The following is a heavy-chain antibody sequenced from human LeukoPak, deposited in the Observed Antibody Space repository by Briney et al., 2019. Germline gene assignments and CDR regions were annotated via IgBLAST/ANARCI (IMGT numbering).Heavy chain of an antibody. D-gene: IGHD5-24*01. V-gene: IGHV3-33*01. Sequence: PGGSLRLSCAAPGFTFSSYGMHWVRQAPGKGLEWVAVIWYDGSNKYYADSVKGRFTISRDNSKNTLYLQMNSLRAEDTAVYYCARDGYTAGIDYWGQGTLVTVSS. CDR2: IWYDGSNK. J-gene: IGHJ4*02. CDR1: GFTFSSYG. CDR3: ARDGYTAGIDY.